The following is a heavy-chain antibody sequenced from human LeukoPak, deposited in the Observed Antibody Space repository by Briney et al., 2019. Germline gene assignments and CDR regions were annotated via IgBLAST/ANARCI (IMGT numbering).Heavy chain of an antibody. CDR2: INHSGST. D-gene: IGHD3-10*01. CDR3: ARGTVRFYYNLKKDAFDI. J-gene: IGHJ3*02. V-gene: IGHV4-34*01. Sequence: PSETLSLTCAVYGGSFSGYYWSWIRQPPGKGLEWIGEINHSGSTNYNPSLKSRVTISVDTSKNQFSLKLSSVTAADTAVYYCARGTVRFYYNLKKDAFDIWGQGTMVTVSS. CDR1: GGSFSGYY.